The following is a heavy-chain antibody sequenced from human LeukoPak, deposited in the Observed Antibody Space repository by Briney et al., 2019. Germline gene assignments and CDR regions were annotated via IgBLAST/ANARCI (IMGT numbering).Heavy chain of an antibody. CDR2: IRSSDDST. Sequence: GGSLRLSCAASGFTFSSYGMTWVRQAPGRGLEWVSYIRSSDDSTYYADSVKGRFTISRDTSKDTLFLQMNSLRAEDTAVYYCARDRSIAAAGNAFDIWGQGTMVTVSS. V-gene: IGHV3-23*01. CDR3: ARDRSIAAAGNAFDI. CDR1: GFTFSSYG. D-gene: IGHD6-13*01. J-gene: IGHJ3*02.